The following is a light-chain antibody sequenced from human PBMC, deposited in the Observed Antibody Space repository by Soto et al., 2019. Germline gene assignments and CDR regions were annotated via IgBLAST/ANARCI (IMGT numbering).Light chain of an antibody. CDR1: RTVIRNN. J-gene: IGKJ5*01. Sequence: EIVLTQSPNTLSLSPGERSTLSCRSSRTVIRNNLAWHQQKPGQTPRLLVYGASNRATGIPDRFSGSGSGTDFTLTISRLEPDDFAVYYCQQHGTSPITFGQGTRLEIK. CDR3: QQHGTSPIT. CDR2: GAS. V-gene: IGKV3-20*01.